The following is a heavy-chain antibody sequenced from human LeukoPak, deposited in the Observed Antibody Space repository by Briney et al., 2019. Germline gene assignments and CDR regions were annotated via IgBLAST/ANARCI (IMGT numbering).Heavy chain of an antibody. CDR3: ARGHDGVVGWFAP. CDR1: GGSIRNYY. J-gene: IGHJ5*02. D-gene: IGHD2-15*01. V-gene: IGHV4-59*01. CDR2: ISYSGST. Sequence: SETLSLTCTVSGGSIRNYYWIWIRQPPGKGLEWIGHISYSGSTNYNPSLKSRVTMSVDTSKSQFSLKVTSVIAADTAVYYCARGHDGVVGWFAPWGRGTLVTVSS.